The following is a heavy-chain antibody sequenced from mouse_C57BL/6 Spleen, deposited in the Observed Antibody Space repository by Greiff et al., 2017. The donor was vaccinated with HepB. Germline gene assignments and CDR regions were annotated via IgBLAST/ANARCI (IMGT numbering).Heavy chain of an antibody. J-gene: IGHJ3*01. V-gene: IGHV1-82*01. CDR1: GYAFSSSW. D-gene: IGHD1-1*01. CDR3: ARPRRNGGGFAY. Sequence: VQLQESGPELVKPGASVKISCKASGYAFSSSWMNWVKQRPGKGLEWIGRIYPGDGDTNYNGKFKGKATLTADKSSSTAYMQLSSLTSEDSAVYFCARPRRNGGGFAYWGQGTLVTVSA. CDR2: IYPGDGDT.